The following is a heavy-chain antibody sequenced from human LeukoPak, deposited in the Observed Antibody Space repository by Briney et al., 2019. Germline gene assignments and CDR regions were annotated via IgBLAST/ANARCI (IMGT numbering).Heavy chain of an antibody. D-gene: IGHD1-26*01. V-gene: IGHV3-7*01. Sequence: GGSLRLSCAASGFTFSKYWMSWVRQAPGKGLERVANVNQDGSENYYVDSVKGRFTISRENAKNSLYLQMNSLRAEDTAVYYCARDSDFDYWGQGTLVTVSS. CDR2: VNQDGSEN. CDR1: GFTFSKYW. CDR3: ARDSDFDY. J-gene: IGHJ4*02.